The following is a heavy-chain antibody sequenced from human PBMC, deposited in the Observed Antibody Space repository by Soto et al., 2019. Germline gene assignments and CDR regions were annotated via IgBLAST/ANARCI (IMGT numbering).Heavy chain of an antibody. CDR2: IVVGSGNT. V-gene: IGHV1-58*02. CDR1: GFTFTSSA. D-gene: IGHD2-2*01. CDR3: AADYRVVAAASSYYYYYGMDV. J-gene: IGHJ6*02. Sequence: QMQLVQSGPEVKKPGTSVKVSCKASGFTFTSSAMQWVRQARGQRLEWIGWIVVGSGNTNYAQKFQERVTITRDMSTSTAYMELSSLRSEDTAVYYCAADYRVVAAASSYYYYYGMDVWGQGTTVTVSS.